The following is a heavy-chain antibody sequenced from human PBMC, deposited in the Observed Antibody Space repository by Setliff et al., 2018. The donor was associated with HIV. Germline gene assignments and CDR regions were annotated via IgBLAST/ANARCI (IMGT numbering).Heavy chain of an antibody. D-gene: IGHD5-12*01. V-gene: IGHV4-4*07. CDR3: VRSGCNGNICYDSRGWLDS. Sequence: PSETLSLTCYVTDDSISSYYWNWVRQPGGKGLEWIGRIYTRGSTKYSPTFESRVTMSLDTSKNQFSLNLRSVTAADTALYYCVRSGCNGNICYDSRGWLDSWGQGTQVTVSS. CDR1: DDSISSYY. J-gene: IGHJ5*01. CDR2: IYTRGST.